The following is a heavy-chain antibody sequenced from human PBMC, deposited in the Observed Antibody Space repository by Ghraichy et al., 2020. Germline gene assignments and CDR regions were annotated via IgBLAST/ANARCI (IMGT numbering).Heavy chain of an antibody. CDR2: ISGSGGST. Sequence: GGSLRLSCAASGFTFSSYVMSGVRQAPGKGLEWVSAISGSGGSTYYADSVKGRFTISRDNSKNTLYLQMNSLRAEDTAVYSCAKDYGDYVFDYWGQGTLVTVSS. D-gene: IGHD4-17*01. J-gene: IGHJ4*02. CDR3: AKDYGDYVFDY. V-gene: IGHV3-23*01. CDR1: GFTFSSYV.